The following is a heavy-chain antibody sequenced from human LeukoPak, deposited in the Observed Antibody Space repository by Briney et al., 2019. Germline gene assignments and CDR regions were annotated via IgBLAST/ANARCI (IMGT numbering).Heavy chain of an antibody. CDR3: AREEPGDLGQAFHY. D-gene: IGHD7-27*01. J-gene: IGHJ4*02. V-gene: IGHV3-21*01. CDR1: GFTFRTYA. CDR2: MGGSGTSI. Sequence: GGSLRLSCETSGFTFRTYAMNWVRQAPGKGLEWVSSMGGSGTSIYYADSVKGRFTISRDNAKNSLYPQMNSLRVDDTAVYYCAREEPGDLGQAFHYWGQGTLVTVSS.